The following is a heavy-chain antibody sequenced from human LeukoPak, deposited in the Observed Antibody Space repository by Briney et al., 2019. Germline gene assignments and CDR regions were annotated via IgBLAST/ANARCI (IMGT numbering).Heavy chain of an antibody. CDR1: GFTFSSYG. CDR3: AKVGSNYDTRGYYYDF. CDR2: ISNDESNK. V-gene: IGHV3-30*18. Sequence: GGSLRLSCAASGFTFSSYGMHWVRQAPGKGLEWVAVISNDESNKYYADSVKGRFTISRDNSKNTLYLQMNSLRAEDTAVYSCAKVGSNYDTRGYYYDFWGQGTLVTVSS. J-gene: IGHJ4*02. D-gene: IGHD3-22*01.